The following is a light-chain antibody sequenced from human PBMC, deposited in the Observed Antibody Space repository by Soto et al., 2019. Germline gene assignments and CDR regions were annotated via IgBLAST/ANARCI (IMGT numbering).Light chain of an antibody. CDR2: AAS. CDR3: QQSYSTPYT. J-gene: IGKJ2*01. V-gene: IGKV1-39*01. Sequence: DIQMTQSPSSQSASVGDRVIITCRASQSISSYLNWYQQKPGKAPKLLIYAASSLQSGVPSRFSGSGSGTDFTLTISNLQPEDFATYYCQQSYSTPYTFGQGTKLEIK. CDR1: QSISSY.